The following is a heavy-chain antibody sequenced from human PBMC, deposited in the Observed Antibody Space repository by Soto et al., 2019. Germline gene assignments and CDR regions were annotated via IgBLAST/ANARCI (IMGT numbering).Heavy chain of an antibody. CDR1: GGTFSSYA. D-gene: IGHD6-19*01. Sequence: QVQLVQSGAAVKKPGSSVKVSCKASGGTFSSYAISWVRQAPGQGLEWMGGIIPIFGTANYAQKFQGRVTITADESTSTDYMELSSLRSEDTAVYYCARDPSEWLAFDYWGQGTLVTVSS. CDR2: IIPIFGTA. J-gene: IGHJ4*02. CDR3: ARDPSEWLAFDY. V-gene: IGHV1-69*12.